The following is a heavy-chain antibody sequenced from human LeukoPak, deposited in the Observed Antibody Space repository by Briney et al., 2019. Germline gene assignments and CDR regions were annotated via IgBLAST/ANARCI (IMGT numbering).Heavy chain of an antibody. CDR1: GGSISSYY. CDR2: IYYSGST. Sequence: TSETLSLTCTVSGGSISSYYWSWIRQPPGKGLEWIGYIYYSGSTNYNPSLKSRVTISVDTSKNQFSLKLSSVTAADTAVYYCARLGPYDDSSGYYVPSAFDIWGQGTMVTVSS. V-gene: IGHV4-59*08. D-gene: IGHD3-22*01. J-gene: IGHJ3*02. CDR3: ARLGPYDDSSGYYVPSAFDI.